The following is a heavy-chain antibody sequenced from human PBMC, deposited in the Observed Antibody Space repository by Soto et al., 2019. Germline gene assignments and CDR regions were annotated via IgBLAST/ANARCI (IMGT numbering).Heavy chain of an antibody. D-gene: IGHD3-22*01. CDR2: IWYDGSKD. CDR1: GFTFSSFG. V-gene: IGHV3-33*01. CDR3: GREEPDSSGYPNDY. J-gene: IGHJ4*02. Sequence: GGSLRLSCAASGFTFSSFGMHWVRQAPGKGLEWVAVIWYDGSKDLYADSVKGRFTISRDDSSNTLFLHMSSLRLEDTAMYYCGREEPDSSGYPNDYWGQGTLVTVSS.